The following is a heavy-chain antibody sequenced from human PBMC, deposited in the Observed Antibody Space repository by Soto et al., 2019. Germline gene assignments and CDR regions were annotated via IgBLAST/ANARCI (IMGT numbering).Heavy chain of an antibody. CDR2: IIPIFGTA. Sequence: SVKVSWKASGGTFSSYAISWVRQAPGQGLEWMGGIIPIFGTANYAQKFQGRVTITADESTSTAYMELSSLRSEDTAVYYCAGILEWLLNSWFDPWGQGTLVTVSS. D-gene: IGHD3-3*01. CDR1: GGTFSSYA. J-gene: IGHJ5*02. V-gene: IGHV1-69*13. CDR3: AGILEWLLNSWFDP.